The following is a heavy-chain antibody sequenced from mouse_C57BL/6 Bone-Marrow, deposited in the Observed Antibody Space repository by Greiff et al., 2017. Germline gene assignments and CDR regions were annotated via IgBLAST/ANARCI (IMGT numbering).Heavy chain of an antibody. V-gene: IGHV14-4*01. D-gene: IGHD1-1*01. Sequence: EVQLKESGAELVRPGASVKLSCTASGFNIKDDYMHWVKQRPEQGLEWIGWIDPENGDTEYASKFQGKATITADTSSNTAYLQLSSLTSEDTAVYYCTTGYGSYYYAMDYWGQGTSVTVSS. CDR2: IDPENGDT. J-gene: IGHJ4*01. CDR3: TTGYGSYYYAMDY. CDR1: GFNIKDDY.